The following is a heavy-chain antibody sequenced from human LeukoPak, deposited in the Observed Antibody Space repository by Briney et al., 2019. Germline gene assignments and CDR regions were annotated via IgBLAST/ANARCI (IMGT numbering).Heavy chain of an antibody. CDR3: AKDWVLSNYFDY. D-gene: IGHD3-10*01. V-gene: IGHV3-30*18. J-gene: IGHJ4*02. Sequence: TGGSLRLSCAASGFTFSSYGMHWVRQAPGKGLEWVAVISYDGSNKYYADSVKGRFTISRDNSKNTLYLQMNSLRAEDTAVYYCAKDWVLSNYFDYWGQGTLVTVSS. CDR2: ISYDGSNK. CDR1: GFTFSSYG.